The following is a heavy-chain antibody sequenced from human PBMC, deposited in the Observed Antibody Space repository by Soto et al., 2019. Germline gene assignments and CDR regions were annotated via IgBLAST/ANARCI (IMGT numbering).Heavy chain of an antibody. CDR3: ARSWGVVDLGYCTNGVCYNSGEYYFDY. CDR2: IYYSGST. Sequence: QLQLQESGPGLVKPSETLSLTCTVSGGSISSSSYYWGWIRQPPGKGLEWIGSIYYSGSTYYNPSLKSRVTISVDTSKNQFSLKLSSVTAADTAVYYCARSWGVVDLGYCTNGVCYNSGEYYFDYWGQGTLVTVSS. CDR1: GGSISSSSYY. J-gene: IGHJ4*02. V-gene: IGHV4-39*01. D-gene: IGHD2-8*01.